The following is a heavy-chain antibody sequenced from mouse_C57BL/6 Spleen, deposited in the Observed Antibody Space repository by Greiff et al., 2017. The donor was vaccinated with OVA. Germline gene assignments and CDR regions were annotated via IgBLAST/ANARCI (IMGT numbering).Heavy chain of an antibody. J-gene: IGHJ1*03. V-gene: IGHV5-17*01. CDR2: ISSGSSTI. CDR3: ARGGYGSSSGYFDV. D-gene: IGHD1-1*01. Sequence: EVQVVESGGGLVKPGGSLKLSCAASGFTFSDYGMHWVRQAPEKGLEWVAYISSGSSTIYYADTVKGRFTISRDNAKNTLFLQMTSLRSEYTAMYYCARGGYGSSSGYFDVWGTGTTVTVSS. CDR1: GFTFSDYG.